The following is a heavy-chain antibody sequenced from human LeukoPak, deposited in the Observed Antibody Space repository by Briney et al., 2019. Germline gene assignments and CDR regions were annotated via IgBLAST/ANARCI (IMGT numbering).Heavy chain of an antibody. CDR1: GFSFGSYG. D-gene: IGHD6-19*01. Sequence: PGGSLRLSCAASGFSFGSYGIHWVRQAPGKGLEWVAVISHEGSQTYYADSVRGRFTISRDNSKNMVYLQMNSLRTEDMAVYYCARTREQWQVLDYWGQGTLVTVSS. V-gene: IGHV3-30*03. CDR3: ARTREQWQVLDY. CDR2: ISHEGSQT. J-gene: IGHJ4*02.